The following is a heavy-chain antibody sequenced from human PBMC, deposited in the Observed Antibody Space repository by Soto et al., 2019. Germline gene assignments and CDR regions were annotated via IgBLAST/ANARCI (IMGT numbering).Heavy chain of an antibody. CDR2: IYYSGST. V-gene: IGHV4-59*01. Sequence: SETLSLTCTVSGGSISSFYWSWIRQPPGKGLEWIGYIYYSGSTNYNPSLKSRVTISVDTSKNQFSLKLSSVTAADTAVYYCGRDGLIVVGAPSADAFDIWGQGTMVTVSS. D-gene: IGHD3-22*01. CDR3: GRDGLIVVGAPSADAFDI. CDR1: GGSISSFY. J-gene: IGHJ3*02.